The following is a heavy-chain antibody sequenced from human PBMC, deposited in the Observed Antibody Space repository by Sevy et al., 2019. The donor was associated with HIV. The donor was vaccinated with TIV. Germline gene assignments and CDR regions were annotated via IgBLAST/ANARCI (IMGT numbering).Heavy chain of an antibody. D-gene: IGHD2-15*01. CDR3: AKRRVQSGLSGGGANYGWDV. J-gene: IGHJ6*02. V-gene: IGHV3-23*01. CDR1: GFPFSNYA. CDR2: LIGGGSRT. Sequence: GGSLRLSCAASGFPFSNYAMSWIRQAPGKGLEWVSTLIGGGSRTYYADSVTGRFPISRDNSKNTLYLQMNSVRADDTAIYYCAKRRVQSGLSGGGANYGWDVCGHGTTVTVSS.